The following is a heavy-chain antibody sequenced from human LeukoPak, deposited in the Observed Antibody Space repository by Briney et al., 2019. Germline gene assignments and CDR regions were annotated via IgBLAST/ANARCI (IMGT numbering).Heavy chain of an antibody. Sequence: GASVKVSCKASGYTFTSYGISWVRQAPGQGLEWMGWISAYNGNTNYAQKPQGRVTMTTDTSTSTAYMELRSLRSDDTAVYYCARVLIPLGDFWSGYFSAIDYWGQGTLVTVSS. CDR3: ARVLIPLGDFWSGYFSAIDY. D-gene: IGHD3-3*01. J-gene: IGHJ4*02. CDR1: GYTFTSYG. CDR2: ISAYNGNT. V-gene: IGHV1-18*01.